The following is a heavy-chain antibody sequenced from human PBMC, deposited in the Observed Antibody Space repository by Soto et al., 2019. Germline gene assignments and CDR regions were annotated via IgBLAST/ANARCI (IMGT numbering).Heavy chain of an antibody. CDR3: AKDRHPDGIWTFDY. D-gene: IGHD3-9*01. J-gene: IGHJ4*02. CDR1: GFSFSGYT. V-gene: IGHV3-23*01. Sequence: PGGSLRLSCAASGFSFSGYTMNWVLQAQGKGLEWISGINGGGGTTYYADSVKGRFTISRDDSKNILYLQMNSPRAEDTAIYYCAKDRHPDGIWTFDYWGRGTLVTVSS. CDR2: INGGGGTT.